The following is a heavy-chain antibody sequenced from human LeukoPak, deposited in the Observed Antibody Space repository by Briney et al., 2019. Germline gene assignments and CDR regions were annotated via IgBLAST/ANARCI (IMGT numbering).Heavy chain of an antibody. CDR3: ARARRDGYNLDDAFDI. Sequence: GGSLRLSCAASGFTFSSYGMNWVRQAPGKGLEWVSYISSSGSTIYYADSVKGRFTISRDNAKNSLYLQMNSLRAEDTAVYYCARARRDGYNLDDAFDIWGQGTMVTVSS. CDR2: ISSSGSTI. V-gene: IGHV3-48*03. D-gene: IGHD5-24*01. CDR1: GFTFSSYG. J-gene: IGHJ3*02.